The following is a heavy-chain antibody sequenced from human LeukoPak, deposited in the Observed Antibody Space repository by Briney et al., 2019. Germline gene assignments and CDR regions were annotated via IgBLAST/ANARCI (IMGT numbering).Heavy chain of an antibody. CDR1: GFTFDDYA. D-gene: IGHD6-6*01. CDR2: ISWNSGSI. CDR3: AKDTAYSSSGGFDP. J-gene: IGHJ5*02. V-gene: IGHV3-9*01. Sequence: GGSLRLSCAASGFTFDDYAMHRVRQAPGKGLEWVSGISWNSGSIGYADSVKGRFTISRDNAKNSLYLQMNSLRAEDTALYYCAKDTAYSSSGGFDPWGQGTLVTVSP.